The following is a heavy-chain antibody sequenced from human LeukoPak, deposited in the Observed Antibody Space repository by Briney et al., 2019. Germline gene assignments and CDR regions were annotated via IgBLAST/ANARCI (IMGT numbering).Heavy chain of an antibody. D-gene: IGHD3-22*01. CDR2: ISSNGGTT. V-gene: IGHV3-64D*06. CDR1: GFTFSSFA. J-gene: IGHJ4*02. CDR3: ARGAYYYED. Sequence: GGSLRLSCSASGFTFSSFAMHWVRQAPGKGLEYVSAISSNGGTTYYADSVKGRFTISRDNSKNTLALQMSSLRAEDTAVYYCARGAYYYEDWGQGTLVTVSS.